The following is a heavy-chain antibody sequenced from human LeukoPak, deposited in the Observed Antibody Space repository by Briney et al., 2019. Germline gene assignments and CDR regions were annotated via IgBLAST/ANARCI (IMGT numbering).Heavy chain of an antibody. Sequence: SETLSLTCTVSGGSISSYYWSWIRQPAGKGLEWIGRIYTSGSTNYNPSLKSRVTMSVDTSRNQFSLKLSSVTAADTAVYYCAGMKIEGGFWSGYPVDYWGQGTLVTVSS. V-gene: IGHV4-4*07. CDR1: GGSISSYY. J-gene: IGHJ4*02. CDR2: IYTSGST. CDR3: AGMKIEGGFWSGYPVDY. D-gene: IGHD3-3*01.